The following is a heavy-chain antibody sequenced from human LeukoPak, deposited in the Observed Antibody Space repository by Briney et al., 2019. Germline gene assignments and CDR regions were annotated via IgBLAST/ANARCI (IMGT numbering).Heavy chain of an antibody. J-gene: IGHJ4*02. V-gene: IGHV4-4*02. CDR3: ARDEYFDWLPPVGY. CDR2: IYHSGST. Sequence: SETLSLTCAVSGGSISSSNWWSWVRQPPGKGLEWIGEIYHSGSTNYNPSLKSRVTISVDKSKNQFSLKLSSVTAADTAVYYCARDEYFDWLPPVGYRGQGTLVTVSS. D-gene: IGHD3-9*01. CDR1: GGSISSSNW.